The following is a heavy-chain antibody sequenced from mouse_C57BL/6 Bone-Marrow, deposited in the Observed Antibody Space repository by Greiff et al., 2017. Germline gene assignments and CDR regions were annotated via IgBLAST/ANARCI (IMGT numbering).Heavy chain of an antibody. CDR3: ARPPYYYGSPAWFAY. J-gene: IGHJ3*01. D-gene: IGHD1-1*01. V-gene: IGHV1-7*01. CDR1: GYTFTSYW. Sequence: VQLQQSGAELAKPGASVKLSCKASGYTFTSYWMHWVKQRPGQGLEWIGYINPSSGYTKYNQKFKDKATLTADKSSSTAYMQLSSLTYEDSAVYSCARPPYYYGSPAWFAYWGQGTLVTVSA. CDR2: INPSSGYT.